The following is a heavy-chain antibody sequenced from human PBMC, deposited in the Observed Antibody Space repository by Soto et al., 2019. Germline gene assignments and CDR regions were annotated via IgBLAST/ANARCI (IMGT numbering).Heavy chain of an antibody. CDR3: AREVGATYIFDY. CDR1: GGSFSGYY. Sequence: SETLSLTCAVYGGSFSGYYWSWIRQPPGKGLEWIGEINHSGSTNYNPSLKSRVTISVDTSKNQFSLKLSSVTAADTAVYYCAREVGATYIFDYWGQGTLVTV. D-gene: IGHD1-26*01. V-gene: IGHV4-34*01. CDR2: INHSGST. J-gene: IGHJ4*02.